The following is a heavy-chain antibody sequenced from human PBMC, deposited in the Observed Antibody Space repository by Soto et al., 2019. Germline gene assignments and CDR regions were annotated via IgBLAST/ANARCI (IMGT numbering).Heavy chain of an antibody. D-gene: IGHD4-17*01. J-gene: IGHJ4*02. Sequence: QVQLQESGPRLVKPSQTLSLTCTVSGGSIGSGGYYWSWIRQHPGKGLEWIGYIYYSGRTFYNPSLKSRFTISIDTSQDQFSLDLTSVTAADTAVYYCARAFDDYGAYQYQFDYWGQGTLITVSS. CDR3: ARAFDDYGAYQYQFDY. CDR2: IYYSGRT. CDR1: GGSIGSGGYY. V-gene: IGHV4-31*03.